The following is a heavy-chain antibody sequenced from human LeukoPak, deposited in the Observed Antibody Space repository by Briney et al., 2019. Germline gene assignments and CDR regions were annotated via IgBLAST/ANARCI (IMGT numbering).Heavy chain of an antibody. V-gene: IGHV2-5*01. Sequence: SLPTLWNPTQPLTLTCTFSGFSLSTSGVGVGWIRQPPGKALEWLAVIYWNDHKLYSPSLKSRLTITKDPSKNQVVLTLTDMDPVDTATYFCAHHLYEEFFDLWGQGPLVTVSS. CDR3: AHHLYEEFFDL. CDR1: GFSLSTSGVG. CDR2: IYWNDHK. D-gene: IGHD3-10*01. J-gene: IGHJ5*02.